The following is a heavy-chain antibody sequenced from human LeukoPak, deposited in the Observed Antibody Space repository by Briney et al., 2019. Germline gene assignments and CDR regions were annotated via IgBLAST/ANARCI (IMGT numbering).Heavy chain of an antibody. Sequence: SDTLSLTCALSGGSISSGGYSWGWVRQPPGKGLEWIGHISHSGSTYYNPSLKSRVSISLDRSKNQLPLNLTSVSGADTAVYFCARGRPANMAFYIWGQRTMVPASS. D-gene: IGHD6-25*01. CDR3: ARGRPANMAFYI. J-gene: IGHJ3*02. CDR2: ISHSGST. CDR1: GGSISSGGYS. V-gene: IGHV4-30-2*01.